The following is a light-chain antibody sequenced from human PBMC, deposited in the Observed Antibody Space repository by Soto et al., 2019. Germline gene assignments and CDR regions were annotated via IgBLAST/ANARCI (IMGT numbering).Light chain of an antibody. CDR2: KAS. CDR3: QQYNGYFRT. Sequence: DFQMTQSPSTLSASVGDRVSISCRASASVGGWLAWYQHKPGKAPNLIIYKASTLKGGVPSRFSGSGSGTDFTLNISILQPDDFATYYCQQYNGYFRTFGQGTKVEI. CDR1: ASVGGW. V-gene: IGKV1-5*03. J-gene: IGKJ1*01.